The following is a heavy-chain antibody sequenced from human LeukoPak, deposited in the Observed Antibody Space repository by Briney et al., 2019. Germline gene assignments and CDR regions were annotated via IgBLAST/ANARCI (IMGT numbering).Heavy chain of an antibody. CDR3: ARELDTAMVTGDDYYYMDV. Sequence: GGSLRLSCAASGFTFSSYSLNWVRQATGKGLEWVSSISSSSSYIYYADSVKGRFTISRDNAKNSLYLQINSLRAEDTAVYYCARELDTAMVTGDDYYYMDVWGKGTTVTASS. J-gene: IGHJ6*03. CDR1: GFTFSSYS. D-gene: IGHD5-18*01. V-gene: IGHV3-21*01. CDR2: ISSSSSYI.